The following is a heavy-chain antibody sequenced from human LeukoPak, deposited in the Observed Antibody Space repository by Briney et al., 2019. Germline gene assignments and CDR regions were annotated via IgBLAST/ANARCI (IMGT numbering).Heavy chain of an antibody. Sequence: SETLSLTCAVYGGSFSGYYWSWIRQPPGKGLEWIGEINHSGSTNYNPSLKSRVTISVDTSKNQFSLKLSSVTAADTAVYYCARGVRITMVRGVIIRHDAFDIWGQGTMVTVSS. CDR3: ARGVRITMVRGVIIRHDAFDI. J-gene: IGHJ3*02. CDR2: INHSGST. CDR1: GGSFSGYY. D-gene: IGHD3-10*01. V-gene: IGHV4-34*01.